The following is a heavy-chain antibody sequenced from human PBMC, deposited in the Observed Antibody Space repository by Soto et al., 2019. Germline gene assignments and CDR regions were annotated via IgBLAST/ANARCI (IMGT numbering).Heavy chain of an antibody. V-gene: IGHV3-30*18. CDR1: GFTFSSYG. CDR2: ISYDGSNK. Sequence: GGSLRLSCAASGFTFSSYGMHWVRQAPGKGLEWVAVISYDGSNKYYADSVKGRFTISRDNSKNTLYLQMNSLRAEDTAVYYCAKDQARINSFFDYWGQGTLVTVSS. J-gene: IGHJ4*02. D-gene: IGHD4-4*01. CDR3: AKDQARINSFFDY.